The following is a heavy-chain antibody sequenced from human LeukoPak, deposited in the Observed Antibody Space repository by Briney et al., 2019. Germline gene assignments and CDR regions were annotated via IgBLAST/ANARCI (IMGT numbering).Heavy chain of an antibody. D-gene: IGHD4-17*01. CDR1: GGSISSGGYS. CDR2: IYHSGST. V-gene: IGHV4-30-2*01. CDR3: VRGYGDNWFDP. J-gene: IGHJ5*02. Sequence: KPSETLSLTCAVSGGSISSGGYSWSWIRQPPGKGLEWIGYIYHSGSTYYNPSLKSRVTISVDRSKNQFSLKLSSVTAADTAVYYCVRGYGDNWFDPWGQGTLVTVSS.